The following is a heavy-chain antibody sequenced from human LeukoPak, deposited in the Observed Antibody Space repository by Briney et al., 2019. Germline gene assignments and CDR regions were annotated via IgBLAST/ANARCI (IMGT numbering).Heavy chain of an antibody. J-gene: IGHJ5*02. CDR1: GYNFNNYW. CDR2: IYPGDSDT. V-gene: IGHV5-51*01. D-gene: IGHD3-9*01. CDR3: ARLYDILTSNSFDP. Sequence: GESLKISCKGSGYNFNNYWIGWVRQMPGKGLEWMGIIYPGDSDTGYSPSFQSLVTISADKSISTAYVQWSSLKASDTAMYYCARLYDILTSNSFDPWGQGTLVTVSS.